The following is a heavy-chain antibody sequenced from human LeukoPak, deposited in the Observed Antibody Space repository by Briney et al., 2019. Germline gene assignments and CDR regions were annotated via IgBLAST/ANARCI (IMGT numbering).Heavy chain of an antibody. CDR2: ISSSGSTI. CDR3: ARDSRGRGFLFDY. CDR1: GFTFSSYE. Sequence: GGSLRLSCAATGFTFSSYEMNWVRQAPGKGLEWVSYISSSGSTIYYADSVKGRFTISRDNAKNSLYLQMNSLRAEDTAVYYCARDSRGRGFLFDYWGQGTLVTVSS. V-gene: IGHV3-48*03. J-gene: IGHJ4*02. D-gene: IGHD3-16*01.